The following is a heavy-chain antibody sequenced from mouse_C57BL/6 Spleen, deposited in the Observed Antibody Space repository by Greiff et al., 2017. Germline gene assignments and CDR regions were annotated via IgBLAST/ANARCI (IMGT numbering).Heavy chain of an antibody. V-gene: IGHV3-6*01. CDR3: ARGRNRDYPWYFDV. D-gene: IGHD2-4*01. Sequence: DVQLQESGPGLVKPSQSLSLTCSVTGYSITSGYYWNWIRQFPGNKLEWMGYISYDGSNNYNPSHKNRISITRDTSKNQFFLKLNSVTTEDTATYYCARGRNRDYPWYFDVWGTGTTVTVSS. CDR1: GYSITSGYY. J-gene: IGHJ1*03. CDR2: ISYDGSN.